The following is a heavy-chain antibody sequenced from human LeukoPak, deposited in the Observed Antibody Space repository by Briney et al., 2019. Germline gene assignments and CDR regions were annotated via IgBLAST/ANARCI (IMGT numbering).Heavy chain of an antibody. D-gene: IGHD3-3*01. CDR1: GFTFSSYW. J-gene: IGHJ5*02. CDR3: ARVDLITIFGVVITNP. V-gene: IGHV3-7*01. Sequence: GGSLRLSCAASGFTFSSYWMSWVRQAPGKGLEWVANIKQDGSEKYYVDSVKGRFTISRDNAKNSLYLQVNSLRAEDTAVYYCARVDLITIFGVVITNPWGQGTLVTVSS. CDR2: IKQDGSEK.